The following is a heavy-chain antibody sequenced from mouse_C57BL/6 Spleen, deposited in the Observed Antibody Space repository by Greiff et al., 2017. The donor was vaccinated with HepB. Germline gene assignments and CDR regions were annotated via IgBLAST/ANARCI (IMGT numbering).Heavy chain of an antibody. CDR2: ISDGGSYT. Sequence: EVQLVESGGGLVKPGGSLKLSCAASGFTFSSYAMSWVRQTPEKRLEWVATISDGGSYTYYPDNVKGRFTISRDNAKNNLYLQMSHLKSEDTAMYYCARLWLRKGAMDYWGQGTSVTVSS. D-gene: IGHD2-2*01. CDR1: GFTFSSYA. V-gene: IGHV5-4*01. J-gene: IGHJ4*01. CDR3: ARLWLRKGAMDY.